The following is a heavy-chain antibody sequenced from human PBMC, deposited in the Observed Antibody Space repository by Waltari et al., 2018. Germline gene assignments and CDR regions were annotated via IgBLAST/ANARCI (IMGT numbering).Heavy chain of an antibody. J-gene: IGHJ4*02. CDR3: AKDAGPVAAEGDY. D-gene: IGHD6-19*01. Sequence: EVQLVESGGGLVQPGGSLRLSWAASGFTVSSNYMSWVRQAPGKGLEWVSLIYSDGRTYYADSVKGRFTISRDNYKNTVYLQMSRLRVEDTAVYYCAKDAGPVAAEGDYWGQGTLVTVSS. CDR1: GFTVSSNY. CDR2: IYSDGRT. V-gene: IGHV3-66*01.